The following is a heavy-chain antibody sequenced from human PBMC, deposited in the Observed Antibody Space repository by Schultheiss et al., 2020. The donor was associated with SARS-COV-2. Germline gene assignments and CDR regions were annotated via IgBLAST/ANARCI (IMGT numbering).Heavy chain of an antibody. CDR3: ARDPVRTANY. CDR1: GFTFSSYG. D-gene: IGHD2-21*02. CDR2: IRYDGSNK. V-gene: IGHV3-33*08. Sequence: GGSLRLSCAASGFTFSSYGMHWVRQAPGKGLEWVAVIRYDGSNKYYADSVKGRFTISRDNAKNTLFLQMHSLRAEDTALYYCARDPVRTANYWGQGTLVTVSS. J-gene: IGHJ4*02.